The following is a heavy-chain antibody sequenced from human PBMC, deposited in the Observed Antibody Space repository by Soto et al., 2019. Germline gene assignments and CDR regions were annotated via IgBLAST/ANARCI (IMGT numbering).Heavy chain of an antibody. Sequence: GGSLRLSCAASGFTFSSYAMSWVRQAPGKGLEWVSAISGSGGSTYYADSVKGRFTISRDNSKNTLYLQMNSLRAEDTAVYYCAKAYYDSSGYSPDAFDIWGQGTMVTVSS. D-gene: IGHD3-22*01. CDR3: AKAYYDSSGYSPDAFDI. V-gene: IGHV3-23*01. CDR2: ISGSGGST. J-gene: IGHJ3*02. CDR1: GFTFSSYA.